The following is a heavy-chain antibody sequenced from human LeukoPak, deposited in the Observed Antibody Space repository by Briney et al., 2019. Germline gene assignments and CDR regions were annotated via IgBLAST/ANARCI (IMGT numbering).Heavy chain of an antibody. V-gene: IGHV4-38-2*02. CDR2: IYHSGST. CDR1: GYSISSGYY. CDR3: ASGRQQLVPTLDY. J-gene: IGHJ4*02. D-gene: IGHD6-13*01. Sequence: SETLSLTCTVSGYSISSGYYWGWIRQPPGKGLEWIGSIYHSGSTYYNPSLKSRVTISVDTSKNQFSLKLSSVTAADTAVYYCASGRQQLVPTLDYWGQGTLVTVSS.